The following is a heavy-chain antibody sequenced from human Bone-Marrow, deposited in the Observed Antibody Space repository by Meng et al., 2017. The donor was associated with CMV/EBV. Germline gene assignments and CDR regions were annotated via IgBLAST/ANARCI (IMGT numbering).Heavy chain of an antibody. CDR2: ISGSGGST. D-gene: IGHD3-3*01. CDR3: AKVREITIFGVWRFDL. V-gene: IGHV3-23*01. CDR1: GFTFSSDS. Sequence: GFTFSSDSLSSVRRAPGEGLEWVSAISGSGGSTYSAESVKGRLTISRDTSKNTLSLQMNSLRAEDTAVYYCAKVREITIFGVWRFDLWGPGTLVTVSS. J-gene: IGHJ5*02.